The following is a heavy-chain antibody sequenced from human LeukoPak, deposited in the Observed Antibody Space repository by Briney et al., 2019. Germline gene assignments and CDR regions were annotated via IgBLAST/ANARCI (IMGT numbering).Heavy chain of an antibody. Sequence: ASVKVSCKASGGTFSSYAISWVRQAPGQGLEWMGGIIPIFGTANYAQKFQGRVTITADKSTSTAYMELSSLRSEDTAVYYCARGPYYSNFGYYYYYMDVWGKGTTVTVSS. CDR3: ARGPYYSNFGYYYYYMDV. V-gene: IGHV1-69*06. CDR1: GGTFSSYA. D-gene: IGHD4-11*01. J-gene: IGHJ6*03. CDR2: IIPIFGTA.